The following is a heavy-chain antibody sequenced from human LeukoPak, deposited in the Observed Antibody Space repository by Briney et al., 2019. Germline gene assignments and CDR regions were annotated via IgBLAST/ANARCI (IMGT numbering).Heavy chain of an antibody. CDR1: GFTFSSYG. Sequence: PGGSLRLSCAASGFTFSSYGMHWVRQAPGKGLEWVAVTSHDGTNKYYTDSVKGRFTISRDNSKNTLYLQMNSLRAEDTAVYYCAKDSDIWGNLGWGQGTLVTVSS. V-gene: IGHV3-30*18. CDR2: TSHDGTNK. D-gene: IGHD3-16*01. J-gene: IGHJ4*02. CDR3: AKDSDIWGNLG.